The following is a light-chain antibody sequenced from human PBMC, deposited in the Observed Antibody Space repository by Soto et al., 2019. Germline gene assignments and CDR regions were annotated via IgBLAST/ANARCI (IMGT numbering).Light chain of an antibody. J-gene: IGLJ1*01. V-gene: IGLV2-14*01. CDR1: SSDVGAYNY. Sequence: QSVLTQPASVSVSPGQSITISCTGTSSDVGAYNYVSWYQQQSGKAPKLMIHEVSNRPSGVSNRFSGSKSGNTASLTISRLQAEDEADYYCSSYTTSRAYVFGIGTKVTVL. CDR2: EVS. CDR3: SSYTTSRAYV.